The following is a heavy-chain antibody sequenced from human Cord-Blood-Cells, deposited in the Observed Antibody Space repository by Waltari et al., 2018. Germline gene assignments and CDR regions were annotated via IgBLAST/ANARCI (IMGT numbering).Heavy chain of an antibody. Sequence: EVQLVESAVGPVTPGGSLRLSCAASGCTFSSYSMTCVRQAPGKGPEWVSSISSSMSYIYDADSVKGRFTISRDNAKNSLYLQMNSLRAEDTAVYYCARDELGDAFDIWGQGTMVTVSS. J-gene: IGHJ3*02. CDR2: ISSSMSYI. CDR3: ARDELGDAFDI. D-gene: IGHD3-3*02. CDR1: GCTFSSYS. V-gene: IGHV3-21*01.